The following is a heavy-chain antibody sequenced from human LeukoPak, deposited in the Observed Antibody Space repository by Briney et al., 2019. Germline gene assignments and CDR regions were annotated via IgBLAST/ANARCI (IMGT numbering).Heavy chain of an antibody. CDR3: ARGRSGFYFDY. D-gene: IGHD3-22*01. V-gene: IGHV3-33*01. J-gene: IGHJ4*02. CDR1: GFIFRSHG. Sequence: GSLRLSCEPSGFIFRSHGMHWGRQAPGKGLEWLAVIGSDGRNKFYADSVKGRFTISRDNAKNTLYLQMNSLRVEDTAIYYCARGRSGFYFDYWGQGTLVTVSS. CDR2: IGSDGRNK.